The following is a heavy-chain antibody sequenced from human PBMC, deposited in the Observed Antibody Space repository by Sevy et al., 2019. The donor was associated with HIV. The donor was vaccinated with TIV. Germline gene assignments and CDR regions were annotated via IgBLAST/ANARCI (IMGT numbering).Heavy chain of an antibody. Sequence: GGSLRPSCTASGFTFSNHAMHWVRQGPGKGPEWVAFIRNDGSHEYYADSVKGRFTISRDNSKNTLYLQMNSLRPEDTAVYYCARDRKVLLVVYAIPFDAFDIWGQGTMVTVSS. CDR1: GFTFSNHA. D-gene: IGHD2-8*02. CDR2: IRNDGSHE. CDR3: ARDRKVLLVVYAIPFDAFDI. J-gene: IGHJ3*02. V-gene: IGHV3-30*02.